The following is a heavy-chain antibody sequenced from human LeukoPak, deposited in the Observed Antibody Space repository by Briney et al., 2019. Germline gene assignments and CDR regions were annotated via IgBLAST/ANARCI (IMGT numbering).Heavy chain of an antibody. D-gene: IGHD2-15*01. CDR3: ARFSYSIIGFDY. Sequence: GGSLRLSCAASGFTFSSYSMNWVRQAPGKGLEWVSSISSSSSYIYYADSVKGRFTISRDNAKNSLYLQMNSLRAENTAVYYCARFSYSIIGFDYWGQGTPVTVSS. CDR2: ISSSSSYI. CDR1: GFTFSSYS. V-gene: IGHV3-21*01. J-gene: IGHJ4*02.